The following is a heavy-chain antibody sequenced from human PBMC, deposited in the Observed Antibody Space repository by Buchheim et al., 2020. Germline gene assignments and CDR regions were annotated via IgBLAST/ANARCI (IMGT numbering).Heavy chain of an antibody. J-gene: IGHJ4*02. V-gene: IGHV3-15*01. Sequence: EVQLVESGGGLVQPGGSLRVSCAVSGFTFDSAWMSWVRQPPGKGLEWVGRIKSNADGGTIDYAAPVKGSFTISRADSKDTLFLQMNSLKPEDTAVYYCIRDLRLNYYDSTGLRWGQGT. CDR3: IRDLRLNYYDSTGLR. CDR1: GFTFDSAW. D-gene: IGHD3-22*01. CDR2: IKSNADGGTI.